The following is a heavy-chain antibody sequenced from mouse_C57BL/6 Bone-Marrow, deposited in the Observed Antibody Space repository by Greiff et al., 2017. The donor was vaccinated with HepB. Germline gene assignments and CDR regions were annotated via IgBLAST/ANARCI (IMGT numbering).Heavy chain of an antibody. CDR3: AKAGG. Sequence: VQLQQPGAELVKPGASVKLSCKASGYTFTSYWMQWVKQRPGQGLEWIGEIDPSDSYTNYNQKFKGKATLTVDTSSSTAYMQLSSLTSEDSAVYYCAKAGGWGQGTTLTVSS. J-gene: IGHJ2*01. CDR1: GYTFTSYW. CDR2: IDPSDSYT. V-gene: IGHV1-50*01.